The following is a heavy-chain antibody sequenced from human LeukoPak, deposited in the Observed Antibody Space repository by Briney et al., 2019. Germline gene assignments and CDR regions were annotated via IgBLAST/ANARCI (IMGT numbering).Heavy chain of an antibody. V-gene: IGHV4-38-2*02. Sequence: SETLSLTCTVSGYSISSGYYWGWIRQPPGKGLEWIGSIYHSGSTNYNPSLKSRVTISVDTSKNQFSLKLSSVTAADTAVYYCASSPLPTVPSNYYYYYMDVWGKGTTVTVSS. CDR1: GYSISSGYY. CDR3: ASSPLPTVPSNYYYYYMDV. J-gene: IGHJ6*03. CDR2: IYHSGST. D-gene: IGHD4-17*01.